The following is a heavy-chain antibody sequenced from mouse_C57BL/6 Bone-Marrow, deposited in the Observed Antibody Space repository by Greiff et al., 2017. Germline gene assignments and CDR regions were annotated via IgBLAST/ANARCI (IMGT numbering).Heavy chain of an antibody. J-gene: IGHJ4*01. CDR1: GYTFTDYN. CDR3: ARTYGGSSYYYAMDY. V-gene: IGHV1-22*01. Sequence: EVQLQQSGPELVKPGASVKMSCKASGYTFTDYNMHWVKQSHGKSLEWIGYINPNNGGTSYNQKFKGKATLTVNKSSSTAYMELRSLTSEDSAVYYCARTYGGSSYYYAMDYWGQGTSVTVSS. D-gene: IGHD1-1*01. CDR2: INPNNGGT.